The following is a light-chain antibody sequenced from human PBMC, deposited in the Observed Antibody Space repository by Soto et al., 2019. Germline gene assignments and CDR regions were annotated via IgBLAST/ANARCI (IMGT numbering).Light chain of an antibody. CDR2: KAS. Sequence: DIQMTQSPSTLSASVGDRVTITCRASQSINDWVAWYQQKPGRDPKFLIYKASNLESGVPSRFSGSGSGTEFTLTISSLQPDDFATYYCQHWHGFSWTFGQGTKVEIK. CDR1: QSINDW. J-gene: IGKJ1*01. V-gene: IGKV1-5*03. CDR3: QHWHGFSWT.